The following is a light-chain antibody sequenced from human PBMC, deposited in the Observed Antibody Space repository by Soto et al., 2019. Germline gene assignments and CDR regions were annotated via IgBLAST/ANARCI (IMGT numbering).Light chain of an antibody. J-gene: IGKJ2*01. Sequence: DIQMTQSPSTLSGSVGDRVTITCRASQTISSWLAWYQQKPGKAPKLLIYKASTLKSGVPSRFSGSRSATEFTLTVSSLQPDDFATYYCQQYHSYPYTFGQGTKLEIE. V-gene: IGKV1-5*03. CDR1: QTISSW. CDR2: KAS. CDR3: QQYHSYPYT.